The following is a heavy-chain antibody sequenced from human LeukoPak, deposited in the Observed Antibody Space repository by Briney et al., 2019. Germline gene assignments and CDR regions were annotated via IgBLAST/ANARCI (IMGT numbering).Heavy chain of an antibody. CDR1: GFTFSSYH. Sequence: GGSLRLSCEVSGFTFSSYHMNWVRQAPGKGLEWVSSIGSSGSYIYYADSLTGRFTISRDNAKNSLYLQMNSLRAEDTAVYYCAREAGFGELSGLDYWGQGTLVTVSS. J-gene: IGHJ4*02. CDR3: AREAGFGELSGLDY. D-gene: IGHD3-10*01. CDR2: IGSSGSYI. V-gene: IGHV3-21*01.